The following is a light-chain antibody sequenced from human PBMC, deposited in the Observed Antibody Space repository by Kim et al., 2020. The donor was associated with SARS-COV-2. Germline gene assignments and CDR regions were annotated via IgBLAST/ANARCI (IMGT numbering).Light chain of an antibody. Sequence: GQRVTISCSGSSSNIGSNTVNWYQQPPGTAPKLLIYSNNQRPSGVPDRFSGSKSGTSASLAITGLQAEDEADYSCQSYDSSLSHAVFGGGTQLTVL. CDR3: QSYDSSLSHAV. J-gene: IGLJ7*01. CDR2: SNN. V-gene: IGLV1-44*01. CDR1: SSNIGSNT.